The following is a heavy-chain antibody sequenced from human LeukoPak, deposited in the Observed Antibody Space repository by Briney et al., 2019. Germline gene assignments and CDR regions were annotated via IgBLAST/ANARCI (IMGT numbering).Heavy chain of an antibody. CDR3: ANVGSITMVRGVIYWFDP. D-gene: IGHD3-10*01. V-gene: IGHV3-23*01. CDR2: SGGST. Sequence: SGGSTYYAASVKGRFTISTDNSKNTLYLQMNSLRAEDTAVYYCANVGSITMVRGVIYWFDPWGQGTLVTVSS. J-gene: IGHJ5*02.